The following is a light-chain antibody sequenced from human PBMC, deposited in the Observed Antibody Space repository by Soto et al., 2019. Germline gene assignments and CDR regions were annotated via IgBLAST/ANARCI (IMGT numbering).Light chain of an antibody. CDR2: EGN. J-gene: IGLJ2*01. CDR3: CSYAGRSTVI. V-gene: IGLV2-23*01. Sequence: ALTQPASVSGSPGQSITISCTGTSGDIGTYNLVSWYQQHPGRAPKLIIFEGNKRPSGVSNRFSASKSGNTASLAVSGLQAEDEADYHCCSYAGRSTVICGGGTKVTVL. CDR1: SGDIGTYNL.